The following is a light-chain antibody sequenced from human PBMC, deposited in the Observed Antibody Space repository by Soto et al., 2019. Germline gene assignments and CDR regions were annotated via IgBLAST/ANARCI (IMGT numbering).Light chain of an antibody. Sequence: QSALTQPASVSGSPGQSITISCTGTSSDVGGYEDVSWYQQHPGTAPKLVIYDVSNRPSGVSNRFSGSKSGNTASLTISGLQSEDEADYYCSSYTSSSTVVFGGGNKLNVL. J-gene: IGLJ2*01. CDR1: SSDVGGYED. CDR2: DVS. CDR3: SSYTSSSTVV. V-gene: IGLV2-14*01.